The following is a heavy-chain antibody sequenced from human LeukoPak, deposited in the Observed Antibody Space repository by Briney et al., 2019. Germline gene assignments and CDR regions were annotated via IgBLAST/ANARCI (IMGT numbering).Heavy chain of an antibody. J-gene: IGHJ4*02. CDR3: ASFTAGDPFDY. CDR1: GFTFSSYS. CDR2: ISSSSSTI. V-gene: IGHV3-48*04. Sequence: TGGSLRLSCAASGFTFSSYSMNWVRQAPGKGLEWVSYISSSSSTIYYADSVKGRFTISRDNAKNSLYLQMNSLRAEDTAVYYCASFTAGDPFDYWGQGTLVTVSS. D-gene: IGHD7-27*01.